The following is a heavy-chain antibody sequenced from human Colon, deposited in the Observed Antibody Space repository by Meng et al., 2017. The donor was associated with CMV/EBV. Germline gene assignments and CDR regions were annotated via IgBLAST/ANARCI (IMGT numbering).Heavy chain of an antibody. D-gene: IGHD1-26*01. CDR3: VRESQSGSYIYLQH. CDR2: ISAYTGDT. Sequence: VPLLKSGGAVKNPGASVKVSCTASGYTFTNYGISWVRQAPGQGLEWMGWISAYTGDTYYAQKFQGRVTMTTDTSTSTAYMELRSLRSDDTAVYYCVRESQSGSYIYLQHWGQGTLVTVSS. CDR1: GYTFTNYG. V-gene: IGHV1-18*01. J-gene: IGHJ1*01.